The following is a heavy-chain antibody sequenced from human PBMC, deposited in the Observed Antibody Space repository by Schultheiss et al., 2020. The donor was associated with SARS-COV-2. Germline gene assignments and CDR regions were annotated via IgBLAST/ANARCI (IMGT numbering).Heavy chain of an antibody. V-gene: IGHV4-59*08. D-gene: IGHD5-24*01. CDR1: GGSISSYY. CDR3: ARRDGYKNGLDY. CDR2: IYYSGST. J-gene: IGHJ4*02. Sequence: SETLSLTCTVSGGSISSYYWSWIRQPAGKGLEWIGYIYYSGSTNYNPSLKSRVTISVDTSKNQFSLKLSSVTAADTAVYYCARRDGYKNGLDYWGQGTLVTVSS.